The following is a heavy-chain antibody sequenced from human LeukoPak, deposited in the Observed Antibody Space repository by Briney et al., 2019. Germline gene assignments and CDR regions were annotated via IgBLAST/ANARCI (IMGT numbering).Heavy chain of an antibody. CDR1: GGSISSRSYY. V-gene: IGHV4-39*01. J-gene: IGHJ4*02. CDR2: IYYDGST. Sequence: PSETLSLTCTVSGGSISSRSYYWDWIRQSPGTGLEWIGNIYYDGSTNYNPSLKSRVTISVDTSKNQFSLKLSSVTAADTALYYCARQGEYTTSLGRKQFDHWGQGTLVTVSS. CDR3: ARQGEYTTSLGRKQFDH. D-gene: IGHD3-16*01.